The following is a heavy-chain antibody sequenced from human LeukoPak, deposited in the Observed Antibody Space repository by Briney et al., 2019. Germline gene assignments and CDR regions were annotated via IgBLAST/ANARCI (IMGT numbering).Heavy chain of an antibody. D-gene: IGHD3-10*02. V-gene: IGHV3-7*01. CDR3: AELGITMIGGV. Sequence: GGSLSLSCAASGFTFSSYWMSWVRQAPGKGLEWVANIKQDGSEKYYVDSVKGRFTISRDNDKNSLYLQMNSLRVEDSAVYYCAELGITMIGGVWGKGTTVTISS. CDR2: IKQDGSEK. CDR1: GFTFSSYW. J-gene: IGHJ6*04.